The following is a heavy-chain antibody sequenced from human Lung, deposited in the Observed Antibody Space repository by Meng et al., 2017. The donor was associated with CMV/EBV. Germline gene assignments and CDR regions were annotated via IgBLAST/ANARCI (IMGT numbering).Heavy chain of an antibody. J-gene: IGHJ4*02. Sequence: KASGGSFSSYAFGWVRQAPGQGREWMGEIIPMFGTVNSAQKFQGRVTITADESTTTAYMDLSSLRSDDTALYFCARGSAVGAMGCDYWGQGTLVTVSS. CDR2: IIPMFGTV. CDR1: GGSFSSYA. CDR3: ARGSAVGAMGCDY. D-gene: IGHD1-26*01. V-gene: IGHV1-69*01.